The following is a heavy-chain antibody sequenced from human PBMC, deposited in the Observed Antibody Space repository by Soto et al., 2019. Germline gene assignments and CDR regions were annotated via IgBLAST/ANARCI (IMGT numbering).Heavy chain of an antibody. CDR1: DFIFNNAW. D-gene: IGHD4-17*01. CDR3: TADSVLTTDSGFDF. CDR2: IKRKIDGGAT. J-gene: IGHJ3*01. Sequence: EVQLVESGGGFVKPGASLRLSCVASDFIFNNAWMNWVRQAAGKGLEWVGRIKRKIDGGATDYASPVKGRFAISRDDSKNMVYLQMNSLKTEDTAVYYCTADSVLTTDSGFDFWGQGTMVTVSS. V-gene: IGHV3-15*07.